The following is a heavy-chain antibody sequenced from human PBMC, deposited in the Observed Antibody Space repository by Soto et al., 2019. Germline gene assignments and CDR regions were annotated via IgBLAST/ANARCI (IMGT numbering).Heavy chain of an antibody. CDR3: AYSSGWYRLDGY. CDR1: GGTFSSYT. V-gene: IGHV1-69*02. Sequence: QVQLVQSGAEVKKPGSSVKVSCKASGGTFSSYTISWVRQAPGQGREWMGRIIPSLGIANYAQKFQGRVTITADKSTSTAYMELSSLRSEDTAVYYCAYSSGWYRLDGYWGQGTLVTVSS. J-gene: IGHJ4*02. D-gene: IGHD6-19*01. CDR2: IIPSLGIA.